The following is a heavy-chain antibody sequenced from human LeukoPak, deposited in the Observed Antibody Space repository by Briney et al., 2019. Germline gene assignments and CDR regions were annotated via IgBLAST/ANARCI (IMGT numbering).Heavy chain of an antibody. V-gene: IGHV4-59*01. J-gene: IGHJ4*02. CDR1: GGSISSYY. CDR3: ARYSGSYALFDY. CDR2: IYYSGST. D-gene: IGHD1-26*01. Sequence: SKTLSLTCIVSGGSISSYYWSWIRQPPGKGLEWIGYIYYSGSTNYNPSLKSRVTISVDTSKNQFSLKLSSVTAADTAVYYCARYSGSYALFDYWGQGTLVTVSS.